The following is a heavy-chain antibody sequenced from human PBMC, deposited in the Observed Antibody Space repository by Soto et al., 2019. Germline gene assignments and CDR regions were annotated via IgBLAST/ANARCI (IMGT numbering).Heavy chain of an antibody. J-gene: IGHJ5*01. V-gene: IGHV3-72*01. CDR3: AYTDLVGTTHFDY. CDR1: GFTFSDHF. CDR2: SRNKANSYTT. Sequence: SLRLSCAASGFTFSDHFMDWVRQAPGKGLEWVGRSRNKANSYTTEYAASVKGRFTISRDDSKNSLYLQMNSLKTEDTAVYYCAYTDLVGTTHFDYWGQGTLVTVSS. D-gene: IGHD2-2*02.